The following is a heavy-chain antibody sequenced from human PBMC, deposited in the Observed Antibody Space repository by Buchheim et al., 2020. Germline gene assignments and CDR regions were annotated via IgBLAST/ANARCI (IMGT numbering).Heavy chain of an antibody. CDR3: AKARDVLLWFGESSY. D-gene: IGHD3-10*01. J-gene: IGHJ4*02. Sequence: QVQLVESGGGVVQPGRSLRLSCAASGFTFSSYAMHWVRQAPGKGLDWVAVISYDGSNKYYADSVKGRFTISRDNSKHTLYLQMNSLRAEDTAVYYCAKARDVLLWFGESSYWGQGTL. V-gene: IGHV3-30-3*01. CDR1: GFTFSSYA. CDR2: ISYDGSNK.